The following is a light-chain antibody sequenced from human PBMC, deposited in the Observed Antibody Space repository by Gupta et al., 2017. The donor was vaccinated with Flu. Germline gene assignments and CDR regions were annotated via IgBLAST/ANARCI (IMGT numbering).Light chain of an antibody. CDR3: MRCKHPWT. CDR2: EVS. CDR1: QSLVYKNGITY. V-gene: IGKV2-30*01. Sequence: DVVMTQSPLSLPVTLGQPASISCRSSQSLVYKNGITYLNWFQQRPGQSPRRLIYEVSKRDYGVPDRFSGSGSVTDFTLTSSRGEAEDVGVYYGMRCKHPWTFGQGTMLEI. J-gene: IGKJ2*02.